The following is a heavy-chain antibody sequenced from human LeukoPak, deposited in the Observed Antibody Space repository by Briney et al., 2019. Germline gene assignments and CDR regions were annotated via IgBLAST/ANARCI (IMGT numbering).Heavy chain of an antibody. CDR2: IYYSGST. Sequence: SETLSLTCTVSGGSISSYYWSWIRQPPGKGLEWIGYIYYSGSTNYNPSLKSRVTISVDTSKNQFSLKLSSVTAADTAVYYCARGDYYYDSSGQADYWGQGTLVTVSS. J-gene: IGHJ4*02. CDR1: GGSISSYY. CDR3: ARGDYYYDSSGQADY. V-gene: IGHV4-59*01. D-gene: IGHD3-22*01.